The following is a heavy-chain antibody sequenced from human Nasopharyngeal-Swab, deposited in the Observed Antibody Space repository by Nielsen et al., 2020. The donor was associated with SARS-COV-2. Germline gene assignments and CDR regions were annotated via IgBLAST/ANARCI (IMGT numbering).Heavy chain of an antibody. J-gene: IGHJ4*02. CDR1: GYTFTSYG. CDR3: ARDLGDTAYDY. Sequence: ASVKVSCKASGYTFTSYGINWVRQATGQGLEWMGWMNPNSGNTGYAQKFQGRVTMTRNTSISTVYMELSSLRSEDTAVYYCARDLGDTAYDYWGQGTLVTVSS. CDR2: MNPNSGNT. V-gene: IGHV1-8*02. D-gene: IGHD5-18*01.